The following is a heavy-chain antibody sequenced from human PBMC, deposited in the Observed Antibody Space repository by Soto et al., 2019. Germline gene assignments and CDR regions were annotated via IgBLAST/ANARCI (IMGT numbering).Heavy chain of an antibody. CDR1: GFSLSNARMG. CDR3: SRVDFGVARDAFCI. Sequence: QVTLKESGPVLVKPTETLTLTCTVSGFSLSNARMGVSWIRQPPGKALEWLAHIFSNDEKSYSTSLKSRLTISKELSNSQVVLTMTNMDPVDSATYYCSRVDFGVARDAFCIWGQVAVVTVSS. V-gene: IGHV2-26*01. CDR2: IFSNDEK. D-gene: IGHD3-3*01. J-gene: IGHJ3*02.